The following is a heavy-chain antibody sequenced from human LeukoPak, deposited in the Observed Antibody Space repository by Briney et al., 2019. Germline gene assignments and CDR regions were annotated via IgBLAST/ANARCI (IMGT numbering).Heavy chain of an antibody. CDR3: ARDMRGDGFDI. CDR1: GFTFSTFW. V-gene: IGHV3-7*04. Sequence: GGSLRLSCAASGFTFSTFWMTWVRQAPGKGLEWVANIRQDGSEKYYVDSVEGRFTISRDNAKKSLFLQMNSLRVDGTAVYYCARDMRGDGFDIWGQGTMVTVSS. J-gene: IGHJ3*02. D-gene: IGHD2-2*01. CDR2: IRQDGSEK.